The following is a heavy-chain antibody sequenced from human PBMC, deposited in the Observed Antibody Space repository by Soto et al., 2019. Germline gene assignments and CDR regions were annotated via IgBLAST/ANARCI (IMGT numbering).Heavy chain of an antibody. CDR2: IYYSGST. CDR3: ARAGYCSSTSCYVWVAY. D-gene: IGHD2-2*01. CDR1: GGSISSSSYY. J-gene: IGHJ4*02. Sequence: QLQLQESGPGLVKPSETLSLTCTVSGGSISSSSYYWGWIRQPPGKGLEWIGSIYYSGSTYYNPSLKSRVTISVDTSKNQFSLKLSSVTAADTAVYYCARAGYCSSTSCYVWVAYWGQGTLVTVSS. V-gene: IGHV4-39*01.